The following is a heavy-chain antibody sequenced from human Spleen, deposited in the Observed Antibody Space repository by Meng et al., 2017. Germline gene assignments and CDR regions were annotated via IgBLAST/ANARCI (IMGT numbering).Heavy chain of an antibody. CDR3: LRGSGGSV. CDR2: IPHRGSS. J-gene: IGHJ4*02. D-gene: IGHD3-10*01. CDR1: GGSINTPKW. Sequence: QVQLQDSGPGLVKPSGTLSLTCAVSGGSINTPKWWSCVRQPPGKGLEWIGEIPHRGSSAYNPSLKSRVTMSIDTSKNQFSLKLTSVTAADTAVYYCLRGSGGSVWGQGTLVTVSS. V-gene: IGHV4-4*02.